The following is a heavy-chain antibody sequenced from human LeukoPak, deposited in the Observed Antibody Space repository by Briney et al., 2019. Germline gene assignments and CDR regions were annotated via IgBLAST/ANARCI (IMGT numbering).Heavy chain of an antibody. CDR2: IYYSGST. J-gene: IGHJ6*03. CDR3: ARVLTGTSHYGSGSLYYYYYYMDV. CDR1: GGSISSYY. Sequence: SETLSLTCTVSGGSISSYYWSWIRQPPGKGLEWIGYIYYSGSTNYNPSLKSRVTISVDTSKNQFSLKLSSVTAADTAVYYCARVLTGTSHYGSGSLYYYYYYMDVWGKGTTVTISS. D-gene: IGHD3-10*01. V-gene: IGHV4-59*01.